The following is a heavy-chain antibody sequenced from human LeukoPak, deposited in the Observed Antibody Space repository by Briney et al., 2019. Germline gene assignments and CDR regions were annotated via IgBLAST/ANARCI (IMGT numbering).Heavy chain of an antibody. V-gene: IGHV4-31*03. J-gene: IGHJ6*03. Sequence: SETLSLTCTVSGGSISSGGYYWSWIRQHPGKGLEWIGYIYYSGSTYYNPSLKSRVTISVDTSKNQFSLKLSSVTAADTAVYYCARLNCCSTSCYKYYYYYYMDVWGKGTTVTVSS. CDR2: IYYSGST. CDR3: ARLNCCSTSCYKYYYYYYMDV. CDR1: GGSISSGGYY. D-gene: IGHD2-2*02.